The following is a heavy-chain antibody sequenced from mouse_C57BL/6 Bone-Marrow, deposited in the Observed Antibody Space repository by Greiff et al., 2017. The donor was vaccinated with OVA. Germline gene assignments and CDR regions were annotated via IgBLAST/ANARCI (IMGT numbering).Heavy chain of an antibody. V-gene: IGHV3-6*01. CDR3: ARVFYDYDEEGFDY. Sequence: VQLKESGPGLVKPSQSLSLTCSVTGYSITSGYYWNWIRQFPGNKLEWMGYISYDGSNNYNPSLKNRISITRDTSKNQFFLKLNSVTTEDTATYYCARVFYDYDEEGFDYWGQGTTLTVSS. CDR1: GYSITSGYY. CDR2: ISYDGSN. D-gene: IGHD2-4*01. J-gene: IGHJ2*01.